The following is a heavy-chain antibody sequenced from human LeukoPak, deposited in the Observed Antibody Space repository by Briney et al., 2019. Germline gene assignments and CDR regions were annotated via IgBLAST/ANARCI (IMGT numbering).Heavy chain of an antibody. CDR3: ARYYDILTGPIGDYSYMDV. J-gene: IGHJ6*03. CDR1: GGSFSGFY. Sequence: SETLSLTCTVYGGSFSGFYWSWTRQPPGKGLEWIGFIYYSGSTNYNPSLKSRVTISVDTSKNQFSLKLSSVTAADTAVYYCARYYDILTGPIGDYSYMDVWGKGTTVTVSS. V-gene: IGHV4-59*01. D-gene: IGHD3-9*01. CDR2: IYYSGST.